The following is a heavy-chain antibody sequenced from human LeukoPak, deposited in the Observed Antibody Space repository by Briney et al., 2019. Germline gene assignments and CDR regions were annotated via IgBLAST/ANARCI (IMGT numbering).Heavy chain of an antibody. CDR3: ARGRGAYDSGGDY. D-gene: IGHD5-12*01. V-gene: IGHV1-69*04. CDR2: IIPILGIA. Sequence: SVKVSCKASGYTFTSYGISWVRQAPGQGLEWMGRIIPILGIANYAQKFQGRVTITADKSTSTAYMELSSLRSEDTAVYYCARGRGAYDSGGDYWGQGTLVTVSS. J-gene: IGHJ4*02. CDR1: GYTFTSYG.